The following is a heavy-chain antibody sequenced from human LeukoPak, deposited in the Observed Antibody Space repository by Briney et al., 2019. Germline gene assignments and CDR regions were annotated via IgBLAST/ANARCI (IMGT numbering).Heavy chain of an antibody. J-gene: IGHJ5*02. CDR3: ARHCSGGSCDGGGWFDP. Sequence: PSETLSLTCTVSGGSISSHYWSWIRQPPGKGLEWIGRIYTSGSTYYTPSLKSRVTLSVDTSKNQFSLQLSSVTAADTAVYYCARHCSGGSCDGGGWFDPWGQGTLVTVSS. CDR1: GGSISSHY. V-gene: IGHV4-4*07. D-gene: IGHD2-15*01. CDR2: IYTSGST.